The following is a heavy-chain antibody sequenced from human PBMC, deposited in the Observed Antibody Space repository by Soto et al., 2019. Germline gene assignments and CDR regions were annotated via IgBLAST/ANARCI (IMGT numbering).Heavy chain of an antibody. CDR2: IHHSGST. CDR3: AMMGHPSGIIPFGY. CDR1: GGSMKSYY. V-gene: IGHV4-59*01. J-gene: IGHJ4*02. D-gene: IGHD3-10*01. Sequence: SETLSLTCPVSGGSMKSYYWSWIRQPPGKGLEWIGYIHHSGSTKHNPSLKSRVDISLETSKRQFSLRLTSVTAADTATYYCAMMGHPSGIIPFGYWGQGTLVTVSS.